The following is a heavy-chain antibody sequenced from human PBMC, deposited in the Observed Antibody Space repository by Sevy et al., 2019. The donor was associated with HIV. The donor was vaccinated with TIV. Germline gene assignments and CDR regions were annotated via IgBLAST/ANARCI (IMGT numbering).Heavy chain of an antibody. J-gene: IGHJ6*02. Sequence: GGSLRLSCAASGFTFSSYAMNWVRQAPGKGLEWVGFIRSKVYGGTSEYAASVKGRFIISRDDSKSIAYLRMNSLKTEDTGVYYCSRADYYGSDGGYYGMDVWGQGTTVTVSS. CDR3: SRADYYGSDGGYYGMDV. CDR1: GFTFSSYA. V-gene: IGHV3-49*04. CDR2: IRSKVYGGTS. D-gene: IGHD3-10*01.